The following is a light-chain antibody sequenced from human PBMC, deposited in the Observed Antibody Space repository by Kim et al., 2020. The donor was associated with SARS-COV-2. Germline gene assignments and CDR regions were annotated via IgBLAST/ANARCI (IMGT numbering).Light chain of an antibody. J-gene: IGKJ3*01. Sequence: DIQMTQSPSSLSASIGDRVTITCQASRDIGNSLIWYQQKSGEAPKLLIDDASTLATGVPSRFSGSGSGTDFTLTISDLQAEDVAVYYCQEYSHVPLIFGPGTKVDIK. V-gene: IGKV1-33*01. CDR3: QEYSHVPLI. CDR1: RDIGNS. CDR2: DAS.